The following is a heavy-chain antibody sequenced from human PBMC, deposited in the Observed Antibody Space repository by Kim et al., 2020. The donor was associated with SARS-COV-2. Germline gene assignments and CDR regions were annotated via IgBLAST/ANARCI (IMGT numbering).Heavy chain of an antibody. CDR3: ARRGYCSSTSCQTYNWFDP. Sequence: SETLSLTCTVSGGSISSSSYYWGWIRQPPGKGLEWIGSIYYSGSTYYNPSLKSRVTISVDTSKNQFSLKLSSVTAADTAVYYCARRGYCSSTSCQTYNWFDPWGQGTLVTVSS. J-gene: IGHJ5*02. CDR1: GGSISSSSYY. CDR2: IYYSGST. D-gene: IGHD2-2*01. V-gene: IGHV4-39*01.